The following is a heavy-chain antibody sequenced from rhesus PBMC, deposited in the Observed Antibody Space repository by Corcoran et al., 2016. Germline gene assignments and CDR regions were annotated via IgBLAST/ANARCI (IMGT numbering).Heavy chain of an antibody. J-gene: IGHJ4*01. CDR1: GGSVRSYC. CDR2: IDGNSGGT. D-gene: IGHD4-23*01. V-gene: IGHV4-80*01. CDR3: ASKEYSNSKFDY. Sequence: QVQLQESGPGLVKPPETLSLTCGVSGGSVRSYCWRWFRQPPCTGLEWIGEIDGNSGGTNYNPSLKRRVTMSKDASNNQFSLKVTSVTAADTAVYYCASKEYSNSKFDYWGQGVLVTVSS.